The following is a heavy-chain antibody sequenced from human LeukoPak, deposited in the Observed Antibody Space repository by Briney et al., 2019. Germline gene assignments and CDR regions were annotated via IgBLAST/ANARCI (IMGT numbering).Heavy chain of an antibody. CDR3: ARLGLAALDY. CDR2: VYYTGST. J-gene: IGHJ4*02. Sequence: SETLSLTCTVSGGSIISYYWTWIRLPPGKGLGWIGYVYYTGSTNYNPSLKSRVSISVDTSKNQFSLKLSSVTAADTAVYYCARLGLAALDYWGQGTLVTVSS. V-gene: IGHV4-59*08. CDR1: GGSIISYY. D-gene: IGHD3-16*01.